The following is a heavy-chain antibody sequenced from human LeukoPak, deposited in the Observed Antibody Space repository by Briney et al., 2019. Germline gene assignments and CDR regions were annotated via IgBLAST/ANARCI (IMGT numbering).Heavy chain of an antibody. J-gene: IGHJ4*02. CDR3: ARAAWFGELQPFDY. D-gene: IGHD3-10*01. CDR2: INPSGGST. CDR1: GYTFTSYG. Sequence: ASVKVSCKASGYTFTSYGISWVRQAPGQGLEWMGIINPSGGSTSYAQKFQGRVTMTRDTSTSTVYMELSSLRSEDTAVYYCARAAWFGELQPFDYWGQGTLVTVSS. V-gene: IGHV1-46*01.